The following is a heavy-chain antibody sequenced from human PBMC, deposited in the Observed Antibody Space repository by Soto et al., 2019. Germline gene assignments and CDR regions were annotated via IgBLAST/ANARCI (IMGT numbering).Heavy chain of an antibody. J-gene: IGHJ6*02. D-gene: IGHD6-19*01. V-gene: IGHV4-34*01. CDR1: GGSFSGYY. Sequence: QVQLQQWGAGLLKPSETLSLTCAVYGGSFSGYYWSWIRQPPGTGLEWIGEINHSGSTNYNPSLKSRATTSVDTSKTQFSLKLSSVTAADTAVYYCARVVAVAGTGSDYYYGMDVCGQGTTVTVSS. CDR2: INHSGST. CDR3: ARVVAVAGTGSDYYYGMDV.